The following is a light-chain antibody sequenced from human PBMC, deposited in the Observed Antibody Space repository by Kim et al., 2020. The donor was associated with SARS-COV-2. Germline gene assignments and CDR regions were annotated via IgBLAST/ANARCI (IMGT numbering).Light chain of an antibody. Sequence: SYELTQPPSVSVSPGQTASITCSGDKLGHKYASWYQQKPGQSPVLVVYQDNKRPSGIPERFSGSNSGNTATLTISGTRAMDDADYYCQTWDSSSRHVVFGGGTQLTVL. CDR2: QDN. CDR1: KLGHKY. V-gene: IGLV3-1*01. J-gene: IGLJ2*01. CDR3: QTWDSSSRHVV.